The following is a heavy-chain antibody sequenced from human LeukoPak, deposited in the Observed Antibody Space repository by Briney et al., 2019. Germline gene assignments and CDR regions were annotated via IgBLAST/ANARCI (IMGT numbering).Heavy chain of an antibody. D-gene: IGHD3-10*01. CDR3: ARAGVLLWFGELT. CDR1: GYTFTGYY. Sequence: ASVKVSCKASGYTFTGYYIHWVRQAPGQGLEWMGWINPNDGDTNYAQKFQGRVTMTRDTSISTAYMELSRLRSDDTAVYYCARAGVLLWFGELTWGQGTLVTVSS. V-gene: IGHV1-2*02. CDR2: INPNDGDT. J-gene: IGHJ4*02.